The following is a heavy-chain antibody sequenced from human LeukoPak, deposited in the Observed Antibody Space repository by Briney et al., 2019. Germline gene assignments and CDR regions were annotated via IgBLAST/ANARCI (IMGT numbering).Heavy chain of an antibody. CDR1: GFTFSSYG. V-gene: IGHV3-30*02. J-gene: IGHJ4*02. D-gene: IGHD2-15*01. CDR2: IRYDGSNK. CDR3: ANTQKRYCSGGNCYSGISVYFDY. Sequence: GESLRLSCAASGFTFSSYGMHWVRQAPGKGLEWVAFIRYDGSNKYYADSVKGRFTISRDNSKNTLYLQMNSLRAEDTAVYYCANTQKRYCSGGNCYSGISVYFDYWGQGTLVTVSS.